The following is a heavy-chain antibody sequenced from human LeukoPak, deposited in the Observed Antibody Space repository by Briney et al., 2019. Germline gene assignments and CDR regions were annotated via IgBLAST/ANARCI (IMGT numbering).Heavy chain of an antibody. CDR1: GFTFSTYA. V-gene: IGHV3-23*01. CDR2: TICSGSST. J-gene: IGHJ4*02. Sequence: GGSLTLSCAASGFTFSTYAFSWVRQPPAKGLEGVSTTICSGSSTNYADSVKGRFTVSIANSRNTLYLQMNSLRAEDTAVYYCAKDYYGSGSSNFDYWGQGTLVTVSS. D-gene: IGHD3-10*01. CDR3: AKDYYGSGSSNFDY.